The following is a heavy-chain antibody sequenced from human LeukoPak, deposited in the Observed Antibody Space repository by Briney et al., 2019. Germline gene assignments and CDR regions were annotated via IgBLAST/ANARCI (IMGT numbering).Heavy chain of an antibody. Sequence: PGGSLRLSCAASGFSFGTYGMHWVRQAPGKGMEWVAVIWYDGSNKYYADSVKGRFTVSRDNSNNTLYLQMNSLRAEDTAVYYCARRPSGHYFDYWGQGSLVTVSS. CDR2: IWYDGSNK. J-gene: IGHJ4*02. CDR1: GFSFGTYG. D-gene: IGHD3-3*01. CDR3: ARRPSGHYFDY. V-gene: IGHV3-33*01.